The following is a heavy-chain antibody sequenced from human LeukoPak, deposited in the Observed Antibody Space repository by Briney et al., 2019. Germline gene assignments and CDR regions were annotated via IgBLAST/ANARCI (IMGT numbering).Heavy chain of an antibody. CDR3: ARAPTRSSDLVTGYLFDY. D-gene: IGHD3-9*01. V-gene: IGHV4-59*12. J-gene: IGHJ4*02. CDR1: GGSISSSY. CDR2: IYYTGST. Sequence: SETLSLTCTVSGGSISSSYWSWIRQPPGKGLEWIGYIYYTGSTTYNPSLKSRVTISVDTSKNQFSLTLSSVTAADTAVYYCARAPTRSSDLVTGYLFDYWGQGTLVTVSS.